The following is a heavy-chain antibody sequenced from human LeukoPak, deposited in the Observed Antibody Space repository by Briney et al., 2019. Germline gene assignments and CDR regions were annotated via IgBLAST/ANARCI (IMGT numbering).Heavy chain of an antibody. Sequence: ASVKVSCKASGYTLTGYYMHWVRQAPGQGPEWMGWINPNSGGTSSAQKFQGRVTMTRDTSISTAYMELSRLRSDDTAVYYCAREDCSSTSCYLDYWGQGTLVTVSS. V-gene: IGHV1-2*02. J-gene: IGHJ4*02. D-gene: IGHD2-2*01. CDR2: INPNSGGT. CDR3: AREDCSSTSCYLDY. CDR1: GYTLTGYY.